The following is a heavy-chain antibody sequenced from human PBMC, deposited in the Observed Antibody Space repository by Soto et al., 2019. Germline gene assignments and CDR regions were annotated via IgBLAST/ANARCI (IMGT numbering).Heavy chain of an antibody. CDR3: ARAWQQLPNYFDY. Sequence: GGSLRLSCAASGFTFSSYAMHWVRQAPGKGLEWVAVISYDGSNKYYADSVKGRFTISRDNSKNTLYLQMNSLRAEDTAVYYCARAWQQLPNYFDYWGQGTLVTVSS. J-gene: IGHJ4*02. CDR1: GFTFSSYA. D-gene: IGHD6-13*01. CDR2: ISYDGSNK. V-gene: IGHV3-30-3*01.